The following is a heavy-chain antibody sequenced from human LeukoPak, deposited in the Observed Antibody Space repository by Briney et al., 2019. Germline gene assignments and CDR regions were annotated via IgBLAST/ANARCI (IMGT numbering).Heavy chain of an antibody. CDR2: ISSSSSYI. Sequence: GGSLRLSCAASGFTFSSYSMNWVRQAPGKGLEWVSSISSSSSYIYYADSVKGRFTISRDNAKNSLYLQMNSLRAEDTAVYYCAREHHPYYDILTGPPRRPYAFNIWGQGTMVTVSS. CDR3: AREHHPYYDILTGPPRRPYAFNI. J-gene: IGHJ3*02. V-gene: IGHV3-21*01. D-gene: IGHD3-9*01. CDR1: GFTFSSYS.